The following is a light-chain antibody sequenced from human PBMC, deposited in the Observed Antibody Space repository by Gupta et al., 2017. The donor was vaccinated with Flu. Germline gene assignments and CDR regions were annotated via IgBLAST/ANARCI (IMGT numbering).Light chain of an antibody. CDR1: QSVSSSY. CDR2: GAS. CDR3: QQYGSSPQT. Sequence: EIVLTQSPGTLSLSPGERATLPCRASQSVSSSYLAWYQQKPGQAPRLLIYGASSRATGIPDRFSGSGSGTDFTLTISRLEPEDFAVYYCQQYGSSPQTFGQETKVEIK. V-gene: IGKV3-20*01. J-gene: IGKJ1*01.